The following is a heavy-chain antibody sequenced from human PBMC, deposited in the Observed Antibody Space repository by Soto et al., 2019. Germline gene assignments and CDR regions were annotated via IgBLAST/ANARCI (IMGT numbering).Heavy chain of an antibody. J-gene: IGHJ3*02. D-gene: IGHD2-15*01. CDR3: AREDKNAFDI. Sequence: PGGSLRLSCAASGFTFSRCWMSWVRQAPGKGLEWVANIKQDGREKDYVDSVKGRFTISRDNAKSSLYLQMNSLRGDDTAVYYCAREDKNAFDIWGQGTMVTVSS. CDR1: GFTFSRCW. CDR2: IKQDGREK. V-gene: IGHV3-7*01.